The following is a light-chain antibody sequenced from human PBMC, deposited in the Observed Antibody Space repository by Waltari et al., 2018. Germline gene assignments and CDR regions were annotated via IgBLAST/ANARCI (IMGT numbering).Light chain of an antibody. Sequence: QSALTQTASVSGSPGQSITISCTGTSSAVGAYNHVPWYQQNPGKAPKVMIYDVSNRPSGVSNRFSGSKSGNTASLSISGLQAEDEADYYCSSFTTSSTYVFGTGTKVTVL. J-gene: IGLJ1*01. CDR3: SSFTTSSTYV. CDR1: SSAVGAYNH. V-gene: IGLV2-14*03. CDR2: DVS.